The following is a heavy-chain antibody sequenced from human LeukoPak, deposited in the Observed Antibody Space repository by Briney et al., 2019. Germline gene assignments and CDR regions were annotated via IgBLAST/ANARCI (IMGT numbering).Heavy chain of an antibody. J-gene: IGHJ4*02. CDR3: AKWGDYDVLTGYYDSDY. CDR1: GFSFSNYY. Sequence: PGGSLTLSCAASGFSFSNYYMSWVRQVPGKGLEWISEISRSDDSTYYADSVKGRCTISRDTAKNTLYLKMNSLRADDTAVYYCAKWGDYDVLTGYYDSDYWGQGPLVTVSS. CDR2: ISRSDDST. V-gene: IGHV3-23*01. D-gene: IGHD3-9*01.